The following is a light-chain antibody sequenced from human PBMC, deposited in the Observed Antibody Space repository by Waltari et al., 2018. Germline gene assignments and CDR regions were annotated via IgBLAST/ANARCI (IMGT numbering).Light chain of an antibody. J-gene: IGKJ4*01. Sequence: EILLTQSPVTLSVSPGERATLSCKASQSVRSYLAWYQQKPGQAPSLLIYDASNRASGIPARFSGSGSGTDFTLTISNVEPEDFAVYYCQQRSNWPLTFGGGTKVEIK. CDR3: QQRSNWPLT. CDR1: QSVRSY. V-gene: IGKV3-11*01. CDR2: DAS.